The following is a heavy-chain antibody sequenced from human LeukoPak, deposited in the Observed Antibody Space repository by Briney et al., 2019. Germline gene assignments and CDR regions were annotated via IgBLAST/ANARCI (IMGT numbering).Heavy chain of an antibody. D-gene: IGHD2-15*01. Sequence: PGGSLRLSCAASGFTFSSYGMHWVRQAPGKGLEWVAFIRYDGSNKYYADSVKGRFTTSRDNSKNTLYLQMNSLRAEDTAVYYCAKATVVVVAATPSDYWGQGTLVTVSS. J-gene: IGHJ4*02. CDR1: GFTFSSYG. CDR2: IRYDGSNK. V-gene: IGHV3-30*02. CDR3: AKATVVVVAATPSDY.